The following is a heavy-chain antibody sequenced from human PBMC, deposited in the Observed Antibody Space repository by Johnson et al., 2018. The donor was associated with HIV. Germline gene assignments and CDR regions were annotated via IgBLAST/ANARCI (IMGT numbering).Heavy chain of an antibody. CDR3: AKDLRLSSGQWLVQGGAFDI. V-gene: IGHV3-30-3*01. D-gene: IGHD6-19*01. J-gene: IGHJ3*02. Sequence: QVQLVESGGGLVQPGGSLRLSCAASGFTFSSYAMHWVRQAPGKGLEWVAVISYDGSNKYYADSVKGRFTISRDNSKNTLYLQMNTLRAEDTAVYYCAKDLRLSSGQWLVQGGAFDIWGQGTMVTVSS. CDR1: GFTFSSYA. CDR2: ISYDGSNK.